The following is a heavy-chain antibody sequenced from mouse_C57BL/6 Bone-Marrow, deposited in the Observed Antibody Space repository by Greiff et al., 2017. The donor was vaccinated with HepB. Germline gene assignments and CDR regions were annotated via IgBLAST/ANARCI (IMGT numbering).Heavy chain of an antibody. V-gene: IGHV2-2*01. CDR1: GFSLTSYG. D-gene: IGHD2-2*01. CDR3: ARRGLWLRRGAMDY. Sequence: VHLVESGPVLSQPSQSLSITCTVSGFSLTSYGVLWVRQSPGKGLEWLGVIWSGGSTDYNAAFISRLSISKDNSKSQVFFKMNSLQADDTAIYYCARRGLWLRRGAMDYWGQGTSVTVSS. CDR2: IWSGGST. J-gene: IGHJ4*01.